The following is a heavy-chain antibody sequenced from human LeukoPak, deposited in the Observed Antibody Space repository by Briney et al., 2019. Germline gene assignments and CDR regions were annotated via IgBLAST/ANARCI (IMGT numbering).Heavy chain of an antibody. CDR3: ARVTAVAGTSVGVDA. V-gene: IGHV3-21*01. D-gene: IGHD6-19*01. CDR2: ISSSSYI. J-gene: IGHJ4*02. Sequence: GGSLRLSCAASGFTFSRHSINWVRQAPGKGLEWVSSISSSSYIYYADSVKGRFTISRDNAKNTLYLQMNSLRAEDTAVYYCARVTAVAGTSVGVDAWGQGILVTVS. CDR1: GFTFSRHS.